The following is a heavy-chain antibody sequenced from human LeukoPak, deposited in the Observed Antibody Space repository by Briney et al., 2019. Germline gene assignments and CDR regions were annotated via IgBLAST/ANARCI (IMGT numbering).Heavy chain of an antibody. J-gene: IGHJ4*02. CDR2: INHSGST. CDR1: GGSINGYY. D-gene: IGHD5-12*01. Sequence: SETLSLTCTVSGGSINGYYWSWIRQPPGKGLEWIGEINHSGSTNYNPSLKSRVTISVDTSKNQFSLKLSSVTAADTAVYYCARVATHRPFDYWGQGTLVTVSS. CDR3: ARVATHRPFDY. V-gene: IGHV4-34*01.